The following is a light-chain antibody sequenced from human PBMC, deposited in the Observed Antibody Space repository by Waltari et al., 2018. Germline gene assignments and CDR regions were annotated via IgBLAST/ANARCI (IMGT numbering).Light chain of an antibody. CDR2: GQN. J-gene: IGLJ2*01. V-gene: IGLV3-19*01. CDR3: DSRDISGTHEV. CDR1: SLRRYH. Sequence: SSELTQDPVVSVALGQTVRITCQGDSLRRYHASWYQQKPGQAPVLVIYGQNNRPSGISHRFVGATSGNAASLTITVAQAEEEADYYGDSRDISGTHEVFGGGTKLTVL.